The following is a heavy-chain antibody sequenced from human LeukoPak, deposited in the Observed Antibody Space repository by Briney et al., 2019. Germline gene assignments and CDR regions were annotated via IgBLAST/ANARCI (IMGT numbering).Heavy chain of an antibody. D-gene: IGHD5-18*01. CDR1: GGSISSYY. J-gene: IGHJ3*02. CDR2: IYYSGST. CDR3: ARHLGGYSYGFDAFDI. Sequence: SETLSLTCTVSGGSISSYYWSWIRQPPGKGLEWVGYIYYSGSTNYNPPLKSRVTISVDTSKNQFSLKLSSVTAADTAVYYCARHLGGYSYGFDAFDIWGQGTMVTVSS. V-gene: IGHV4-59*08.